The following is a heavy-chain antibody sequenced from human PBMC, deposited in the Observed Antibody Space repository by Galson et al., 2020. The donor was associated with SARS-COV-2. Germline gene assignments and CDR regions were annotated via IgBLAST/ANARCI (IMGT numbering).Heavy chain of an antibody. V-gene: IGHV1-18*01. CDR2: ISVYSGNT. CDR3: ARHRVVAAGTPGEY. D-gene: IGHD2-2*01. Sequence: ASVKVSCKAFGYTFNSYGVNWVRRAPGQGLEWMGWISVYSGNTNYAQKFQGRVTMTADTSTSTAYMELRSLRSDDTAVYYCARHRVVAAGTPGEYWGQGTQVTVYS. CDR1: GYTFNSYG. J-gene: IGHJ4*02.